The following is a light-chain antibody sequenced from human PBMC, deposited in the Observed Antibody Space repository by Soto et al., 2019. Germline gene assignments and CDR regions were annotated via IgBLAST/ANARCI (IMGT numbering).Light chain of an antibody. Sequence: QSVLTQPASVSGSPGQSITISCTGSNVDVGGYNYVSWYQHHPGKAPKLLIFEVSNRPSGVSNRFSGSKSGNTASLTISGLQSEDEADYYCASYIIKPTYVFGSGTKFTVL. V-gene: IGLV2-14*01. CDR2: EVS. CDR1: NVDVGGYNY. J-gene: IGLJ1*01. CDR3: ASYIIKPTYV.